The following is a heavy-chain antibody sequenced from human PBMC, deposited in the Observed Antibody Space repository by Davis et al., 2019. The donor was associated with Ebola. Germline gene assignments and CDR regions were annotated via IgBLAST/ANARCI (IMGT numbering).Heavy chain of an antibody. CDR2: IYSSGSA. D-gene: IGHD3-9*01. Sequence: MPSETLSLTCSVSGVSMTSRGYFWGWLRQPPGMNLEYIGSIYSSGSAYYNPSLKSRVTMSVDTSKKQFSLWLTSVTAADTAIYYCARRYIDPAKEDWFDPWGQGILVTVSS. V-gene: IGHV4-39*01. CDR3: ARRYIDPAKEDWFDP. CDR1: GVSMTSRGYF. J-gene: IGHJ5*02.